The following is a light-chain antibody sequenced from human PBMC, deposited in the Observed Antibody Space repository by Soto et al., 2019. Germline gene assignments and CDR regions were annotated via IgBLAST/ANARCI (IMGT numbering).Light chain of an antibody. CDR1: QSVSSN. CDR2: GAS. J-gene: IGKJ1*01. V-gene: IGKV3-15*01. Sequence: EIGMTQSAATLSVSPGERATLSWRASQSVSSNLAWYQQKTGQAPRLLIYGASTRATGIPARFTAGGSGTEFNLTISSLQSDDLAVYYCQQYDKWPRTFGQGTKVDIK. CDR3: QQYDKWPRT.